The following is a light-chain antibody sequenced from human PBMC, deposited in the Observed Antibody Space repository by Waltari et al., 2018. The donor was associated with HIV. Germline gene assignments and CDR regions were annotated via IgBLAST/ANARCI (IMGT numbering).Light chain of an antibody. CDR1: QGISSY. CDR3: QQYYAYPWT. CDR2: AAP. J-gene: IGKJ1*01. Sequence: IRLTHSPSSFSASTGDRVTIICRASQGISSYLAWYQQKPGKAPNLLIYAAPTLQSGVPSRFSGSGSGTDFTLTISCLQSEDFATYYCQQYYAYPWTFGQGTKVEIK. V-gene: IGKV1-8*01.